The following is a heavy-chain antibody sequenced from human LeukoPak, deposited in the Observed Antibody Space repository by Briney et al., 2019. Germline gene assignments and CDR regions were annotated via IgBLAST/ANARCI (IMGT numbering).Heavy chain of an antibody. J-gene: IGHJ4*02. V-gene: IGHV4-31*03. CDR2: ISHTGTT. D-gene: IGHD3-10*01. CDR1: GGPINRGAYY. CDR3: ARELGARSIRGVIAPHFDF. Sequence: SETLSLTCTVSGGPINRGAYYWSWIRQHPGKGLEWIEYISHTGTTYYSLSLKSRVTISLDTSESQVSLRLSSVTAADTAVYYCARELGARSIRGVIAPHFDFWGQGILVTVSS.